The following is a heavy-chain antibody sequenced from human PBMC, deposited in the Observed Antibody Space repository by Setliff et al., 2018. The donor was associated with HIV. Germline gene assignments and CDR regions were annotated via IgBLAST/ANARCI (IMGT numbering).Heavy chain of an antibody. CDR1: GFTVSSNY. CDR3: ARSPQGGYFDY. Sequence: GGSLRLSCAASGFTVSSNYMSWVRQAPEKGLEWVSVIYSGGTTYYADSVKGRFTISRDNSKNTLYLQMNSLRVEDTAVYHCARSPQGGYFDYWGQGTLVTVSS. CDR2: IYSGGTT. J-gene: IGHJ4*03. V-gene: IGHV3-53*01.